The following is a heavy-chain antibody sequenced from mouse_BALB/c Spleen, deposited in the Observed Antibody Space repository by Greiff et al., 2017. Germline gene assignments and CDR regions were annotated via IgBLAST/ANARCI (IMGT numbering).Heavy chain of an antibody. CDR3: ARSYDYGWFAY. J-gene: IGHJ3*01. CDR2: INPYNGAT. D-gene: IGHD2-4*01. Sequence: EVQGVESGPELVKPGASVKISCKASGYSFTGYYMHWVKQSHVKSLEWIGRINPYNGATSYNQNFKDKASLTVDKSSSTAYMELHSLTSEDSAVYYCARSYDYGWFAYWGQGTLVTVSA. V-gene: IGHV1-31*01. CDR1: GYSFTGYY.